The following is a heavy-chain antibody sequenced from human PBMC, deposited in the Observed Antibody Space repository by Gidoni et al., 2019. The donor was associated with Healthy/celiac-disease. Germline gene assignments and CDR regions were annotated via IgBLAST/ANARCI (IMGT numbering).Heavy chain of an antibody. CDR3: AKAGGMDTAMVIDYFDY. Sequence: QVQLVESGGAVVQPGRSLRLSCAASGFPFSSYGMHWVRQAPGKGLEWVAVISYDGSNKYYADSVKGRFTISRDNSKNTLYLQMNSLRAEDTAVYYCAKAGGMDTAMVIDYFDYWGQGTLVTVSS. J-gene: IGHJ4*02. CDR2: ISYDGSNK. CDR1: GFPFSSYG. V-gene: IGHV3-30*18. D-gene: IGHD5-18*01.